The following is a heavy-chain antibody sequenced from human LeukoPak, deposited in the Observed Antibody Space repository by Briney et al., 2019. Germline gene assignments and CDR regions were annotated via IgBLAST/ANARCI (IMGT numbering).Heavy chain of an antibody. D-gene: IGHD3-22*01. CDR3: ARVGYYYDSSGYKRVAYFDY. CDR2: IYYSGST. V-gene: IGHV4-59*01. J-gene: IGHJ4*02. CDR1: Y. Sequence: YWSWIRXPPGKGLEWIGYIYYSGSTNYNPSLKSRVTISVDTSKNQFSLKLSSVTAADTAVYYCARVGYYYDSSGYKRVAYFDYWGQGTLVTVSS.